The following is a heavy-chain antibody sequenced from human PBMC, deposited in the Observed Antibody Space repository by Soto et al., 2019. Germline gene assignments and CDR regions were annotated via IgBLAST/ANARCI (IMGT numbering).Heavy chain of an antibody. CDR3: ARAGIVEQLVNSYFDY. J-gene: IGHJ4*02. CDR1: GGSFSGYY. V-gene: IGHV4-34*01. Sequence: SETLSLTCAVYGGSFSGYYWSWIRQPPGKGLEWIGEINHSGSTNYNPSLKSRVTISVDTSKNQFSLKLSSVTAADTAVYYCARAGIVEQLVNSYFDYWGQGTLVTVSS. D-gene: IGHD6-13*01. CDR2: INHSGST.